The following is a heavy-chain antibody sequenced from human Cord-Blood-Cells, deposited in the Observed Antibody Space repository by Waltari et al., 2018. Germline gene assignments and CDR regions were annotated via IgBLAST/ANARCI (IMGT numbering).Heavy chain of an antibody. J-gene: IGHJ4*02. CDR3: ARDIRPYLSSSAFDY. CDR1: GSTFTSYY. V-gene: IGHV1-46*01. D-gene: IGHD6-6*01. Sequence: QVQLVQYGAEVKKPGASVKVSCMASGSTFTSYYMHLVRNAPGQGLGWMGIINPSGGSTSYAQKFQGRVTMPRDTSTSTVYMELSSLRSEDTAVYYCARDIRPYLSSSAFDYWGQGTLVTVSS. CDR2: INPSGGST.